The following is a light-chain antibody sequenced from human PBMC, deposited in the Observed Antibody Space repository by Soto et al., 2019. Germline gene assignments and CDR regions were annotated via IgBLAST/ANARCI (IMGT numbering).Light chain of an antibody. CDR1: QSISTY. CDR3: QQSYNTPFT. J-gene: IGKJ3*01. V-gene: IGKV1-39*01. CDR2: AAS. Sequence: DIRMTLSPSSLSASVGDRVTITCRASQSISTYLNWYQQKPGKAPKLLIYAASSLQSGVPSRFSGSGSGTDFTLTMSSLQPEDLATYYCQQSYNTPFTFAPGTNVDLK.